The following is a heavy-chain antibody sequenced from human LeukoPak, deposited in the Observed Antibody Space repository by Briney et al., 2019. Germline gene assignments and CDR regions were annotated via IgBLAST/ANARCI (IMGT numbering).Heavy chain of an antibody. CDR3: ARVADYDSSGYPHGFDP. D-gene: IGHD3-22*01. CDR1: GYTFTSYY. J-gene: IGHJ5*02. CDR2: INPSGGST. Sequence: ASVKVSCKASGYTFTSYYMHWVRQAPEQGLEWMGIINPSGGSTSYAQKFQGRVTMTRDTSTSTVYMELSSLRSEDTAVYYCARVADYDSSGYPHGFDPWGQATLVTVSS. V-gene: IGHV1-46*01.